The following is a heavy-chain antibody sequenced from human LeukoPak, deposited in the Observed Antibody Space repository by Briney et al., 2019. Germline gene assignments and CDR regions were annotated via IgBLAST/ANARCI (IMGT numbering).Heavy chain of an antibody. J-gene: IGHJ2*01. V-gene: IGHV3-23*01. CDR1: GFTFSSYA. CDR3: AKQHRKKNWYFDL. Sequence: GGSLRLSCAASGFTFSSYAMSWVGQAPGKGLEWVSVISDSGGNTNYVDSVKGRFTISRDNSKNTLYVQMNSLRAEDTAVYYCAKQHRKKNWYFDLWGRGTLVTVSS. CDR2: ISDSGGNT.